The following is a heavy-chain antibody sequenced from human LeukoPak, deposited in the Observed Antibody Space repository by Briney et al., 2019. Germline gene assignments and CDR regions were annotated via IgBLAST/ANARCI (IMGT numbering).Heavy chain of an antibody. J-gene: IGHJ4*02. CDR3: ARDRGVAAAAFDY. CDR1: GGSFSGYY. Sequence: PSETLSLTCAVYGGSFSGYYWSWIRQPPGKGLEWIGEINHSGSTNYNPSLKSRVTISVDKSKNQFSLKLSSVTAADTAVYYCARDRGVAAAAFDYWGQGTLVTVSS. D-gene: IGHD6-13*01. V-gene: IGHV4-34*01. CDR2: INHSGST.